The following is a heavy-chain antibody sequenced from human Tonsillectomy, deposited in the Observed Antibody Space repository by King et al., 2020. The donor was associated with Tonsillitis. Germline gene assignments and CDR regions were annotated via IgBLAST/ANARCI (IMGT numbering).Heavy chain of an antibody. V-gene: IGHV3-11*01. J-gene: IGHJ4*02. D-gene: IGHD5-24*01. CDR3: AREDGGIWLHVDD. CDR2: ISSSGDTI. Sequence: VQLVESGGGLVKPGGSLRLSCAASGFTFSGYFMSWIRQAPGKGLGWVSYISSSGDTIYYADSVKGRFTTTRDNAKNSLYLQKNSLRAEDTAVYYCAREDGGIWLHVDDWGQRTLVTVSS. CDR1: GFTFSGYF.